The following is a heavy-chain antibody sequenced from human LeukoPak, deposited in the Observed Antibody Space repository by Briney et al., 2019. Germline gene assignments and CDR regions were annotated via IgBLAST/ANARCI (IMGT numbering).Heavy chain of an antibody. CDR3: ARDKASGFDP. CDR2: IYYSGST. J-gene: IGHJ5*02. CDR1: GGSISSYY. V-gene: IGHV4-59*01. Sequence: SETLSLTCTVSGGSISSYYWSWIRQPPGKGLEWIGYIYYSGSTNYNPSLKSRVTISVDTSKNQFSLKLSSVTAADTAVYYCARDKASGFDPWGQGTLVTVSS.